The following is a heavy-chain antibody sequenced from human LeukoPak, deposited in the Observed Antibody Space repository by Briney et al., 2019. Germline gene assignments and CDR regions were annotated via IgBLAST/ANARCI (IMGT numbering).Heavy chain of an antibody. CDR1: GFTFSGSW. D-gene: IGHD1-1*01. CDR3: AIWTSGNY. J-gene: IGHJ4*02. CDR2: MDPSGSQK. V-gene: IGHV3-7*01. Sequence: PGGSLSLSCAASGFTFSGSWMNWVRQAAGKGLEWVANMDPSGSQKRYVDSVKGRFTISKDSPGTSVYLEMYSLRADDTAIDYCAIWTSGNYSGQGTRVTVSS.